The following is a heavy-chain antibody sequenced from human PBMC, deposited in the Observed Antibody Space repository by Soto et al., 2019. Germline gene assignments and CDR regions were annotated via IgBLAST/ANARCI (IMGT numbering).Heavy chain of an antibody. Sequence: GGSLRLSCAASGFTFSIYAMTWVRQAPGKGLEWVSSISSSSSYIYYADSVKGRFTISRDNAKNSLYLQMNSLRAEDTAVYYCARVELDIVVVPAAMEGGYYYYYYMDVWGKGTTVTVSS. CDR3: ARVELDIVVVPAAMEGGYYYYYYMDV. CDR2: ISSSSSYI. D-gene: IGHD2-2*03. CDR1: GFTFSIYA. V-gene: IGHV3-21*01. J-gene: IGHJ6*03.